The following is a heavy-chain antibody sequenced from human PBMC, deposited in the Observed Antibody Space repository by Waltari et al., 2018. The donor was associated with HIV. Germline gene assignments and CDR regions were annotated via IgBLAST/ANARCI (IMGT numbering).Heavy chain of an antibody. CDR3: ARDTSFWSSPDLDAFDI. V-gene: IGHV3-21*01. J-gene: IGHJ3*02. Sequence: EVQLVESGGGLVKPGGSLRLSGAASGSTFSSYSMNWVRQAPGKGLEWVSSISSSSSYIYYADSVKGRFTISRDNAKNSLYLQMNSLRAEDTAVYYCARDTSFWSSPDLDAFDIWGQGTMVTVSS. CDR2: ISSSSSYI. CDR1: GSTFSSYS. D-gene: IGHD3-3*01.